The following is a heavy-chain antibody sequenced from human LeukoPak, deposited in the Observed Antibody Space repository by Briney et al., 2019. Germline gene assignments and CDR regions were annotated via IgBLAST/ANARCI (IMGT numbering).Heavy chain of an antibody. CDR3: ATVATTGHLGYFIYMDF. Sequence: PGGFLRLSCAASGFTFSSYGMHWVRQAPGKGLEWVAVILSDGSKEFYTDSVKGRFTISRDNSKNTLYLQMNSLRAEDTAVYYCATVATTGHLGYFIYMDFWGEGTTVTVSS. D-gene: IGHD3-9*01. V-gene: IGHV3-33*01. CDR2: ILSDGSKE. J-gene: IGHJ6*03. CDR1: GFTFSSYG.